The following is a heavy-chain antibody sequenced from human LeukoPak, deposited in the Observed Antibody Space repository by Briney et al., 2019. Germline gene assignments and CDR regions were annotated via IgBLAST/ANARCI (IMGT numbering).Heavy chain of an antibody. CDR1: GYTFTSYD. J-gene: IGHJ5*02. V-gene: IGHV1-8*01. D-gene: IGHD3-10*01. Sequence: GASVKVSCKASGYTFTSYDINWVRQATGQGLEWMGWMNPNSGNTGYAQKFQGRVTMTRDTSISTAYMELSRLRSDDTAVYYCARGSPITMVRGVFNWFDPWGQGTLVTVSS. CDR3: ARGSPITMVRGVFNWFDP. CDR2: MNPNSGNT.